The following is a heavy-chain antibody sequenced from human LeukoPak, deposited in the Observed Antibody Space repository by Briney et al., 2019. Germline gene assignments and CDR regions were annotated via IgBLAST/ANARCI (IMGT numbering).Heavy chain of an antibody. Sequence: ASVKVSCKASGFTFTSSAMHWVRQAPGQGLEWMGWINPNSGGTNYAQKFQGRVTMTRDTSISTAYMELSRLRSDDTAVYYCARENLSGSPFDYWGQGTLVTVSS. CDR1: GFTFTSSA. J-gene: IGHJ4*02. CDR3: ARENLSGSPFDY. V-gene: IGHV1-2*02. D-gene: IGHD3-10*01. CDR2: INPNSGGT.